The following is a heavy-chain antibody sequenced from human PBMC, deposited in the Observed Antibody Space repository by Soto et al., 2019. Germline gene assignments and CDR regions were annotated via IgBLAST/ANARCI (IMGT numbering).Heavy chain of an antibody. V-gene: IGHV2-5*01. CDR2: IYWNDDK. Sequence: QITLKESGPTLVKPTQTLTLTCTFSGFSLSTSGVGVGWIRQPPGKALEWLALIYWNDDKRYSPSLKRRLTITKDTSKNQVVLTMTNMDPVYTATYYCAHTTYGDYAGSFDYWGQGTLVTVSS. CDR3: AHTTYGDYAGSFDY. CDR1: GFSLSTSGVG. J-gene: IGHJ4*02. D-gene: IGHD4-17*01.